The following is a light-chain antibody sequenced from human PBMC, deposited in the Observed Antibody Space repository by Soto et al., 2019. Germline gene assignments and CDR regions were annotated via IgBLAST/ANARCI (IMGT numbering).Light chain of an antibody. CDR2: GAS. V-gene: IGKV3-15*01. CDR1: QGVSTN. Sequence: EIVMTQSPATLSVSPGERATLSCRASQGVSTNLAWYQQKPGQAPRLLIYGASTRATGVPARFSGSGSGTEFTLTISSLQSADLAVYYCQQYTNWPPWTFGQGTKVDVK. CDR3: QQYTNWPPWT. J-gene: IGKJ1*01.